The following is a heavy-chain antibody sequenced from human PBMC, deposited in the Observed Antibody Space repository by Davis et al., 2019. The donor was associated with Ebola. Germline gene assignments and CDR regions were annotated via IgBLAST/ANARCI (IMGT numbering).Heavy chain of an antibody. J-gene: IGHJ4*02. CDR3: AREETYSGTYYIDY. D-gene: IGHD1-26*01. CDR2: IYYSGST. V-gene: IGHV4-59*01. CDR1: GGSISSYY. Sequence: SETLSLTCTVSGGSISSYYWSWIRQPPGKGLEWIGYIYYSGSTNYNPSLKSRVTISVDTSKNQFSLKLSSVTAADTAVYYCAREETYSGTYYIDYWGQGTLVTVSS.